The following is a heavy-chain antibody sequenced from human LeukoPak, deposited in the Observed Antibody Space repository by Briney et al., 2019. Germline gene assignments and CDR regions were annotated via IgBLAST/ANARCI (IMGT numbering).Heavy chain of an antibody. CDR1: GGSISSHY. J-gene: IGHJ4*02. D-gene: IGHD6-6*01. V-gene: IGHV4-59*11. CDR3: ARAYSSSSGRPFDY. Sequence: SETLSLTCTVSGGSISSHYGSWIRQPPGKGLEWIGYIYYSGTTNYNPSLKSRVTISVDTSRNQFSLNLTSVTAADTAVYYCARAYSSSSGRPFDYWGQGTLVTVSS. CDR2: IYYSGTT.